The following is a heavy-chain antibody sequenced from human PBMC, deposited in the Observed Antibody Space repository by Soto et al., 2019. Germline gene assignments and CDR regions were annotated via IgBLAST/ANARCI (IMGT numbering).Heavy chain of an antibody. D-gene: IGHD4-4*01. J-gene: IGHJ4*02. V-gene: IGHV1-2*02. CDR2: INPNSGGT. Sequence: ASVKVSCQASGYTFPGYYMHWVRQAPGQGLEWMGWINPNSGGTNYAQKFQGRVTMTRDTSISTAYMELSRLRSDDTAVYYCARPFTARVTTISYWGQGTLVTVSS. CDR3: ARPFTARVTTISY. CDR1: GYTFPGYY.